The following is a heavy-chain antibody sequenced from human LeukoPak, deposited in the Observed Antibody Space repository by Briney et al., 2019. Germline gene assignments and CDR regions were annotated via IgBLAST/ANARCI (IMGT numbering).Heavy chain of an antibody. J-gene: IGHJ5*02. CDR1: GDSISSYY. CDR3: ARDIGYYDFWSGYYYWFDP. V-gene: IGHV4-4*07. Sequence: SETLSLTCTVPGDSISSYYWSWIRQPAGKGLEWIGRIYTSGSTNYNPSLKSRVTMSVDTSKNQFSLKLSSVTAADTAVYYCARDIGYYDFWSGYYYWFDPWGQGTLVTVPS. D-gene: IGHD3-3*01. CDR2: IYTSGST.